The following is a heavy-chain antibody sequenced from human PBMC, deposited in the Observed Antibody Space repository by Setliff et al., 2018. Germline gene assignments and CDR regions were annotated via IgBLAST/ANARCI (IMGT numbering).Heavy chain of an antibody. J-gene: IGHJ4*02. D-gene: IGHD6-19*01. CDR3: VREYSSGWYYFDY. V-gene: IGHV3-21*01. CDR2: ISGRSSRI. Sequence: PGESLKISCAASGFMFSSYSMNWVRQAPGKGLEWLSSISGRSSRIYYAGSVRGRFIISRDNAKNSLYLQLTSLRAEDTAVYYCVREYSSGWYYFDYWGQGTLVTVS. CDR1: GFMFSSYS.